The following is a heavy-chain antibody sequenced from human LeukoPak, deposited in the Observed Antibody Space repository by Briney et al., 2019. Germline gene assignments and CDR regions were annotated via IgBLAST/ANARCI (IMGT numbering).Heavy chain of an antibody. V-gene: IGHV1-69*04. Sequence: SVKVSCKASGGTFSSYAISWVRQAPGQGLEWMGRIIPILGIANYAQKFQGRVTITADKSTSTAYMELSSLRSEDTAVYYCASARTRRDDAFDIWGQGTMVTVSS. J-gene: IGHJ3*02. CDR3: ASARTRRDDAFDI. CDR1: GGTFSSYA. D-gene: IGHD6-25*01. CDR2: IIPILGIA.